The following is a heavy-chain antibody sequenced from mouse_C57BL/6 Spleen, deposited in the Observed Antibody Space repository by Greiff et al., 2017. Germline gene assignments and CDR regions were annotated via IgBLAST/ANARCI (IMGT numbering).Heavy chain of an antibody. Sequence: QVQLQQPGAELVKPGASVKLSCKASGYTFTSYWMQWVKQRPGQGLEWIGEIDPSDSYTNYNQKFKGKATLTVDTSSSTAYMQLSSLTSEDSAVYYCARGRLRTVYYFDYWGQGTTLTVSS. J-gene: IGHJ2*01. CDR3: ARGRLRTVYYFDY. V-gene: IGHV1-50*01. D-gene: IGHD2-4*01. CDR1: GYTFTSYW. CDR2: IDPSDSYT.